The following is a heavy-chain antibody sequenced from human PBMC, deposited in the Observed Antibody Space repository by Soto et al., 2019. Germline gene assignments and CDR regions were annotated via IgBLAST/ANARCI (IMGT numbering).Heavy chain of an antibody. V-gene: IGHV3-21*01. D-gene: IGHD4-4*01. CDR3: ARVDYYSNYYYGMDV. Sequence: GGSLRLSCAASGFTFSSYSMNWVRQAPGKGLEWVSSISSSSSYIYYADSVKGRFTISRDNAKNSLYLQMNSLRAEDTAVYYCARVDYYSNYYYGMDVWGQGTTVIVSS. J-gene: IGHJ6*02. CDR2: ISSSSSYI. CDR1: GFTFSSYS.